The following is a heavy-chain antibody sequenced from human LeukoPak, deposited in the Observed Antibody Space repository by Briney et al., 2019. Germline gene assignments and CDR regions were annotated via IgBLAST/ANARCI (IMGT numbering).Heavy chain of an antibody. CDR3: ARSTIYGGSYHFDP. CDR2: IYTSGST. CDR1: GGSISSYY. Sequence: SETLSLTCTVSGGSISSYYWSWIRQPAGKGLEWIGRIYTSGSTNYNPSLKSRVTMSVDTSKNQFSLKLSSVTAADTAVYYCARSTIYGGSYHFDPWGQGTLVTVSS. V-gene: IGHV4-4*07. D-gene: IGHD1-26*01. J-gene: IGHJ5*02.